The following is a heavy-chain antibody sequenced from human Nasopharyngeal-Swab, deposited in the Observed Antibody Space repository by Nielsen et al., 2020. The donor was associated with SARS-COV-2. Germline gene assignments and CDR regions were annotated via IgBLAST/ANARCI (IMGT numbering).Heavy chain of an antibody. Sequence: SETLSLTCAVYGGSFSGYYWSWIRQPPGKGLEWIGEINHSGSTNYNPSLKSRVTMPVDTSKSQFSLKLTSVTAADTAVYYCARAHSAPWFGINYFDYWGQGTLVTVSS. CDR1: GGSFSGYY. CDR3: ARAHSAPWFGINYFDY. V-gene: IGHV4-34*01. D-gene: IGHD3-10*01. CDR2: INHSGST. J-gene: IGHJ4*02.